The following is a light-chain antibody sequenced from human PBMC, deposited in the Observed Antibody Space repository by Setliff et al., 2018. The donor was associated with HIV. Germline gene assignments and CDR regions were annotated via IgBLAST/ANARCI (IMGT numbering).Light chain of an antibody. Sequence: QSVLTQPPSASGSPGQSITISCTGTSSDIGRYNLVSWYQQYPGKAPKLMIYQATKRPSGVSNRFSGSKSGSTASLTISGLQAEDEADYYCCSNTGSNTYVFGSGTKVTVL. CDR1: SSDIGRYNL. V-gene: IGLV2-23*01. J-gene: IGLJ1*01. CDR2: QAT. CDR3: CSNTGSNTYV.